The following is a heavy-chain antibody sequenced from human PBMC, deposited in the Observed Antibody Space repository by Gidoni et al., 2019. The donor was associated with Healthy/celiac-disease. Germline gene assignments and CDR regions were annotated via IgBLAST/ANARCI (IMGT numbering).Heavy chain of an antibody. V-gene: IGHV3-30-3*01. CDR1: GFTFSSYA. CDR3: ARDRAVAGTSGGLDY. CDR2: ISYDGSNK. D-gene: IGHD6-19*01. J-gene: IGHJ4*02. Sequence: QVQLVESGGGVVQPGRSLRLSCAASGFTFSSYAMHWVRQAPGKGLEWVAVISYDGSNKSYADSVKGRFTISRDNSKNTLYLQMNSLRAEDTAVYYCARDRAVAGTSGGLDYWGQGTLVTVSS.